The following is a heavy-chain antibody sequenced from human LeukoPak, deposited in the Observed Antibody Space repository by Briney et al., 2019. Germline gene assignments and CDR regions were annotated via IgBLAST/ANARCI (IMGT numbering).Heavy chain of an antibody. CDR3: TRGYYGSGSYYWFDP. J-gene: IGHJ5*02. CDR2: IRSKANSYAT. CDR1: GFTFSGSA. V-gene: IGHV3-73*01. D-gene: IGHD3-10*01. Sequence: GGSLRLSCAASGFTFSGSAMHWVRQASGKGMELVGLIRSKANSYATAYAASVKGRFTISRDDSKNTAYLQMNSLKTEDTAVYYCTRGYYGSGSYYWFDPWGQGTLVTVSS.